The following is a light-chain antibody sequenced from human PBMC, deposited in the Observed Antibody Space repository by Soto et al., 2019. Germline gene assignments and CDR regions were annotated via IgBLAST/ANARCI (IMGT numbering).Light chain of an antibody. CDR3: QQYYSIPPT. CDR1: QSVLYSSNNQNY. CDR2: WAS. V-gene: IGKV4-1*01. J-gene: IGKJ4*02. Sequence: DIVMTQSPASLAVALGERASINCNSTQSVLYSSNNQNYLAWYQQKPGQSPKLLIYWASTRESGVPDRFSGSGAGTDVTRTISSLQAEDVAVYYCQQYYSIPPTVGGGTKVEIK.